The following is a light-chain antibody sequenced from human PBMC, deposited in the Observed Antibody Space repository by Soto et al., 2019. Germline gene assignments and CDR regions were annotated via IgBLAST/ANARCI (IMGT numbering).Light chain of an antibody. CDR2: EAS. Sequence: DVALTQTPLSQTVTPGQPASISCKSSQSLLQTDGKTYLYWFLQRPGQPPQILIYEASKRFFGLPDRFSGSGSGTDFTRKIRRVEAEDVGVYYCMQSAQLPRTFGPGTKLEIK. CDR1: QSLLQTDGKTY. J-gene: IGKJ2*01. CDR3: MQSAQLPRT. V-gene: IGKV2D-29*01.